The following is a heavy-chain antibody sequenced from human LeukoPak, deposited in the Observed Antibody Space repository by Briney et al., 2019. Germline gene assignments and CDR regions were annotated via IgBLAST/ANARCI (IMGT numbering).Heavy chain of an antibody. CDR3: ARSKYQLLSFDY. D-gene: IGHD2-2*01. Sequence: SETLSLTCTVSGGSVSSGGYYWSWIRQHPGKGLEWIGYIYYSGCTYYNPSLKSRVTISVDTSKNQFSLKLSSVTAADTAVYYSARSKYQLLSFDYWGQGTLVTVSS. V-gene: IGHV4-31*03. CDR2: IYYSGCT. CDR1: GGSVSSGGYY. J-gene: IGHJ4*02.